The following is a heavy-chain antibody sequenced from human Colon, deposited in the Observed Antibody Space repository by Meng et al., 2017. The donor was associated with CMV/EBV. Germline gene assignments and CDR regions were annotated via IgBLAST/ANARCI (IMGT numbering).Heavy chain of an antibody. Sequence: GAVINRGGYYWSWIRQRPGKGLEWIGYISYTGSTHYNPSLKSRVIISEGTSRSQFSLKVTSVTAADTAMYYCARTRVTPPSYWFDPWGQGILVTVSS. D-gene: IGHD2-21*02. CDR1: GAVINRGGYY. J-gene: IGHJ5*02. CDR2: ISYTGST. CDR3: ARTRVTPPSYWFDP. V-gene: IGHV4-31*02.